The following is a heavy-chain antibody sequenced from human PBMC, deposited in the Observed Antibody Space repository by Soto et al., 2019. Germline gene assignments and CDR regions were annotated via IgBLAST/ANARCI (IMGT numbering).Heavy chain of an antibody. V-gene: IGHV3-30*18. D-gene: IGHD6-13*01. CDR2: MSYDGTKE. CDR1: GFTFITYG. Sequence: PGGSLRLSCAASGFTFITYGMHWVRQAPGKGLEWVAAMSYDGTKEYYVDSVKGRFTISRDNSRNTLSLQLNSLRDEDTAVYYCAKEYGSTWIDHWGQGTLVTVSS. CDR3: AKEYGSTWIDH. J-gene: IGHJ4*02.